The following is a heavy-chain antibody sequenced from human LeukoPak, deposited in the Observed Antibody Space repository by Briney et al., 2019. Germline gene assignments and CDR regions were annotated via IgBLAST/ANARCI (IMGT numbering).Heavy chain of an antibody. J-gene: IGHJ4*02. CDR3: ARDHGDFVQHD. Sequence: PSETLSLTCTISGGSISSYYWSWIRQPPGKELQWIGSIYYNGITHYNPSLESRVTISADTSTNEFSLKLRSVTAADTAMYYCARDHGDFVQHDWGQGTLVTVSS. V-gene: IGHV4-59*08. CDR1: GGSISSYY. D-gene: IGHD4-17*01. CDR2: IYYNGIT.